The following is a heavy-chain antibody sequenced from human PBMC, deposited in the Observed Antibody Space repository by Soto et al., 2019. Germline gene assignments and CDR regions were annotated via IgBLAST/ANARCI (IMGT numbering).Heavy chain of an antibody. V-gene: IGHV4-31*02. CDR2: IYYSGST. Sequence: ASETLSLTCTVSGGSISSGGYYWSWIRQHPGKGLEWIGYIYYSGSTYYNPSLKSRVTISVDTSKNQFSLKLSSVTAADTAVYYCARETGAPPYYYYGMDVWGQGTTATVSS. D-gene: IGHD1-26*01. CDR3: ARETGAPPYYYYGMDV. J-gene: IGHJ6*02. CDR1: GGSISSGGYY.